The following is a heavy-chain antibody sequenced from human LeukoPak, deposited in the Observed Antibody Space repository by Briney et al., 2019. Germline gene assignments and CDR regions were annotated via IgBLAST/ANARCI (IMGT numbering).Heavy chain of an antibody. Sequence: PSETLSLTCAVYGGSFSGYYWSWIRQPPGKGLEWIGDINHSGSTNYNPSLKSRVTISVDTSKNQFSLKLSSVTAADTAVYYCARGTDIVVVPAANATSNFDYWGQGTLVTVSS. CDR3: ARGTDIVVVPAANATSNFDY. CDR1: GGSFSGYY. J-gene: IGHJ4*02. D-gene: IGHD2-2*01. V-gene: IGHV4-34*01. CDR2: INHSGST.